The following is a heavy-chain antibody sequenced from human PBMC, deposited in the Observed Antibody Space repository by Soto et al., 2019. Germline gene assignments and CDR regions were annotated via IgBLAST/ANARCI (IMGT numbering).Heavy chain of an antibody. Sequence: QLKESGPGLVKPSETLSLTCNVSGVFVSSGSYFWGWIRQPPGKGLEWIGSAHSSGGTYYKSSLKSRLTISVDKSKNNFSLRLNSVTAADTAVYYCAKLKVGDTRDTDVDSWGQGKLVTVSS. V-gene: IGHV4-39*02. CDR2: AHSSGGT. CDR3: AKLKVGDTRDTDVDS. CDR1: GVFVSSGSYF. D-gene: IGHD1-26*01. J-gene: IGHJ4*02.